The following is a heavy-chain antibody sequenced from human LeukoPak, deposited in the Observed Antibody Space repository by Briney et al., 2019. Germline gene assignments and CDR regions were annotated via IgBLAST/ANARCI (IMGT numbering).Heavy chain of an antibody. CDR3: VGAGYYFDY. J-gene: IGHJ4*02. D-gene: IGHD3-9*01. CDR2: IKQDGSEK. V-gene: IGHV3-7*04. CDR1: GFTFSSYW. Sequence: PGGSLRLSCAASGFTFSSYWMSWVRQAPGKGLEWVANIKQDGSEKYYVDFVKGRSTISRDIAKNSLFLQMNSLRAEDTAVYYCVGAGYYFDYWGQGTLVTVSS.